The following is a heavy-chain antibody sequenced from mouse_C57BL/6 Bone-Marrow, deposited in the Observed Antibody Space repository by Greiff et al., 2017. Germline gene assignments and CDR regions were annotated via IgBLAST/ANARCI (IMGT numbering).Heavy chain of an antibody. Sequence: QVQLQQPGAELVKPGASVKLSCKASGYTFTSYWMQWVKQRPGQGLEWIGEIDPSDSYTNYNQKFKGKATLTVDTSSSTAYMQLSSLTSEDSAVYHCARNYGYDLLYAMDYWGQGTSVTVSS. V-gene: IGHV1-50*01. CDR3: ARNYGYDLLYAMDY. D-gene: IGHD2-2*01. J-gene: IGHJ4*01. CDR2: IDPSDSYT. CDR1: GYTFTSYW.